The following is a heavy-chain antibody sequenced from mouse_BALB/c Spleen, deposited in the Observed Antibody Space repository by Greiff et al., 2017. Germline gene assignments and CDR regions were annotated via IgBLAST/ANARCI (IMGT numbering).Heavy chain of an antibody. J-gene: IGHJ4*01. Sequence: VMLVESGAELARPGASVKMSCKASGYTFTSYTMHWVKQRPGQGLEWIGYINPSSGYTNYNQKFKDKATLTADKSSSTAYMQLSSLTSEDSAVYYCARNWDVGAMDYWGQGTSVTVSS. D-gene: IGHD4-1*01. CDR2: INPSSGYT. V-gene: IGHV1-4*01. CDR3: ARNWDVGAMDY. CDR1: GYTFTSYT.